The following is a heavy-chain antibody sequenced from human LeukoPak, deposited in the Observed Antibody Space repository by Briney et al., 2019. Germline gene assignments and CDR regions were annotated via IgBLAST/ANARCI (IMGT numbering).Heavy chain of an antibody. J-gene: IGHJ3*02. CDR2: ISAYNGNT. CDR1: GGTFSSYA. D-gene: IGHD2-2*01. CDR3: AVVPAAIERDAFDI. V-gene: IGHV1-18*01. Sequence: ASVKVSCKASGGTFSSYAISWVRQAPGQGLEWMGWISAYNGNTNYAQKLQGRVTMTTDTSTSTAYMELRSLRSDDTAVYYCAVVPAAIERDAFDIWGQGTMVTVSS.